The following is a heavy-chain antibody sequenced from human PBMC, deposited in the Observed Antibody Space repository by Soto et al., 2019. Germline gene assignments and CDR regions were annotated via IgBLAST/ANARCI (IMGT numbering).Heavy chain of an antibody. Sequence: GGSLRLTCAASGFTFSSYSMNWVRQAPGKGLEWVSYISSSSSTIYYADSVKGRSTISRDNAKNSLYLQINSLRDEDTAVYYCARDIVATGFWYYGMDVWGQGTTVTVSS. CDR1: GFTFSSYS. CDR2: ISSSSSTI. D-gene: IGHD5-12*01. CDR3: ARDIVATGFWYYGMDV. V-gene: IGHV3-48*02. J-gene: IGHJ6*02.